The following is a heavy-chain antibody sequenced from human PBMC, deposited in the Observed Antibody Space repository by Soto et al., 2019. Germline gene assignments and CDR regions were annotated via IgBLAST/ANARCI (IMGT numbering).Heavy chain of an antibody. CDR1: GYTFTGYY. J-gene: IGHJ3*02. V-gene: IGHV1-2*02. Sequence: GASVKVSCKASGYTFTGYYMHWVRQAPGQGLEWMGWINPNSGGTNYAQKLQGRVTMTRDTSISTAYMELSRLRSDDTAVYYCARDLSVGASRHDAFDIWGQGTMVTVSS. CDR3: ARDLSVGASRHDAFDI. D-gene: IGHD1-26*01. CDR2: INPNSGGT.